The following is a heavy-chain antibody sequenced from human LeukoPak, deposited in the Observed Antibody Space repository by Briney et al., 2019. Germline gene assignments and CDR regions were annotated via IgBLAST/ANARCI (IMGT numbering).Heavy chain of an antibody. V-gene: IGHV3-15*01. Sequence: PGGSLRLSCAASGFTFSNAWMGWVRQAPGMGLEWVGRIKSKTDGETRDYAAPVKGRFTISRDDSKNTLYLQMNSLETEDTAVYYCTKPDLLWFGEDVWGQGTTVTVSS. CDR1: GFTFSNAW. D-gene: IGHD3-10*01. J-gene: IGHJ6*02. CDR2: IKSKTDGETR. CDR3: TKPDLLWFGEDV.